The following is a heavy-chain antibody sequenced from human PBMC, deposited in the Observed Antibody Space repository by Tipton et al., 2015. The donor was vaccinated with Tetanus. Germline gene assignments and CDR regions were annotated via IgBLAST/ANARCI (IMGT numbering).Heavy chain of an antibody. Sequence: SLRLSCAASGFTFDDYTMHWVRQAPGKGLEWVSLISWDGGSTYYADSVKGRFTTSRDNSKNSLYLQMNSLRTEDTALYYCAKDSGYYDSSGSVPIAGAFDIWGQGTMVTVSS. CDR2: ISWDGGST. CDR3: AKDSGYYDSSGSVPIAGAFDI. V-gene: IGHV3-43*01. J-gene: IGHJ3*02. D-gene: IGHD3-22*01. CDR1: GFTFDDYT.